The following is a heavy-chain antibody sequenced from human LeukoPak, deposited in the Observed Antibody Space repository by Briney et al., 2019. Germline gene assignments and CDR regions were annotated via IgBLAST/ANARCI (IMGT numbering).Heavy chain of an antibody. D-gene: IGHD2-8*01. CDR3: ARNGVSDYYYYYMDV. CDR2: ITSSNNYI. V-gene: IGHV3-21*01. Sequence: PGGSLRLSCAASGFTFSSHSMNWVRQAPGKGLEWVSSITSSNNYIYYGDSVKGRFTISRDDAKNSLFLQMNSLRAEDTAVYYCARNGVSDYYYYYMDVWGKGTTVTISS. CDR1: GFTFSSHS. J-gene: IGHJ6*03.